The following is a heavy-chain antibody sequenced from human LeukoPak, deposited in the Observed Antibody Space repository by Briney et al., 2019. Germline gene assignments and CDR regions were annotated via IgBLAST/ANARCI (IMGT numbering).Heavy chain of an antibody. J-gene: IGHJ3*02. CDR2: INPNSGGT. CDR3: ARARNIVVVPAAIRAFDI. Sequence: GASVKVSCKASGYTFTGYYMHWVRQAPGQGLECMGRINPNSGGTNYAQKFQGRVTMTRDTSISTAYMELSRLRSDDTAVYYCARARNIVVVPAAIRAFDIWGQGTMVTVSS. V-gene: IGHV1-2*06. D-gene: IGHD2-2*01. CDR1: GYTFTGYY.